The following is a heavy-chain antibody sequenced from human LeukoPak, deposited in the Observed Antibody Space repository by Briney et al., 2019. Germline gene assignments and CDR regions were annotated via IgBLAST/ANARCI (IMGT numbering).Heavy chain of an antibody. CDR2: ISYDGSNK. D-gene: IGHD2-15*01. CDR3: ARVPRWSPPT. Sequence: PGGSLRLSCAASGFTFSSYAMHWVRQAPGKGLEWVAVISYDGSNKYYADSVKGRFTISRDNSKNTLYLQMNSLRAEDTAVYYCARVPRWSPPTWGQGTLVTVSS. V-gene: IGHV3-30-3*01. CDR1: GFTFSSYA. J-gene: IGHJ5*02.